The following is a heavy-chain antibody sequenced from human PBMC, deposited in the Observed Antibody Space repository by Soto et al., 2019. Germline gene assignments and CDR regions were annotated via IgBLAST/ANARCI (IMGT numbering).Heavy chain of an antibody. CDR3: ARTSNWFDP. CDR1: GYIFTTYW. J-gene: IGHJ5*02. Sequence: LKISCKGSGYIFTTYWIGWVRQMPGKGLEWVGMIYPGDSDTRYSPSFQGQVTISVDKSINTAYLQWSSLEASDTAMYYCARTSNWFDPWGQGTLVTVSS. V-gene: IGHV5-51*01. CDR2: IYPGDSDT.